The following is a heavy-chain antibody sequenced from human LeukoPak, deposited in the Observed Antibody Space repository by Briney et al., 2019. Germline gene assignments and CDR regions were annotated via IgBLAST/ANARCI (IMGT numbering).Heavy chain of an antibody. J-gene: IGHJ4*02. CDR3: ARVRSYGSGSYFDY. CDR1: GGSISSYY. V-gene: IGHV4-59*01. D-gene: IGHD3-10*01. Sequence: SETLSLTCAVSGGSISSYYWSWIRQPPGKGLEWIGYIYYSGSTNYNPSLKSRVTISVDTSKNQFSLKLSSVTAADTAVYYCARVRSYGSGSYFDYWGQGTLVTVSS. CDR2: IYYSGST.